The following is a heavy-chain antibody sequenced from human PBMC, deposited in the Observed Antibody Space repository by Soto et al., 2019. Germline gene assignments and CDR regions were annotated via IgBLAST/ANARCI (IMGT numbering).Heavy chain of an antibody. CDR1: GGSFSGYY. J-gene: IGHJ4*02. V-gene: IGHV4-34*01. CDR2: INHSGNT. D-gene: IGHD6-6*01. CDR3: SRGGEYSTSFDY. Sequence: QMHLQQWGAGLLKPSETLSLTCAVYGGSFSGYYWSWIRQSPGKGLEWIGEINHSGNTNYSPSLKSRVTISVSTSKNHFSLNLSSVTAADTAVYYCSRGGEYSTSFDYWGQGTLVTVSS.